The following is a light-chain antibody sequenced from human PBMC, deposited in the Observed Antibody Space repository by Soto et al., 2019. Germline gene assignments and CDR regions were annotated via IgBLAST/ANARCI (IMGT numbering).Light chain of an antibody. Sequence: SYELTQPPSVSVSPGQTASITCSGDKLGNKYACWYQQKAGQSPVLVIYQDVKRPSAIPERFSGSNSGNTATLTISGTQAMDEADYYCQAWDSSTVVFGGGTKLTVL. CDR1: KLGNKY. CDR3: QAWDSSTVV. CDR2: QDV. V-gene: IGLV3-1*01. J-gene: IGLJ2*01.